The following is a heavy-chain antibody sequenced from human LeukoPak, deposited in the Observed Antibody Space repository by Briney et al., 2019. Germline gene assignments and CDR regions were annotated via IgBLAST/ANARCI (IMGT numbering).Heavy chain of an antibody. V-gene: IGHV4-38-2*02. Sequence: SETLSLTCTVSGYSISSGYYWGWIRPPPGKGLEWIGSIYHSGSTYYNPSLKSRVTISVDTSKNQFSLKLSSVTAADTAVYYCARRYDFWSNNWFDPWGQGTLVTVSS. J-gene: IGHJ5*02. CDR3: ARRYDFWSNNWFDP. D-gene: IGHD3-3*01. CDR2: IYHSGST. CDR1: GYSISSGYY.